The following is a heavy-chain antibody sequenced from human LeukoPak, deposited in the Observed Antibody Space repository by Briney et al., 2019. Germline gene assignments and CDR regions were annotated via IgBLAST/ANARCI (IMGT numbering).Heavy chain of an antibody. CDR2: ISWNSGRI. J-gene: IGHJ4*02. CDR1: GFTFDDSA. D-gene: IGHD6-19*01. CDR3: AKDVAGHPISYYFDY. V-gene: IGHV3-9*01. Sequence: SLRLFCAASGFTFDDSAMHWVRPAPGKGLEWVSGISWNSGRIGYADSVKGRFTISRDNAKNSLYLQMNSLRAEDTALYYCAKDVAGHPISYYFDYWGRGTLVTVSS.